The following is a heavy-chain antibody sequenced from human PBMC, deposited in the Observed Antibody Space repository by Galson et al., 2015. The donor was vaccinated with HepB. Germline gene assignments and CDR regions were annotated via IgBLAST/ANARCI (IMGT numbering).Heavy chain of an antibody. V-gene: IGHV1-3*01. CDR1: GYTFTTYV. J-gene: IGHJ4*02. D-gene: IGHD2-2*01. Sequence: SVKVSCKASGYTFTTYVMHWVRQAPGQRLEWMGWLNAGNGNTKYSQKFQGRVTITRDTSASTAYMELSSLRSEDTAVYYCAGGNCSSTSCDVSGGGLLAYWGQGTLVTVSS. CDR2: LNAGNGNT. CDR3: AGGNCSSTSCDVSGGGLLAY.